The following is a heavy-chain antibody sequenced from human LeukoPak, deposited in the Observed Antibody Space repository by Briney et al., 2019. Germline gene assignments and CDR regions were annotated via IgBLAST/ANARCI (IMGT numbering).Heavy chain of an antibody. V-gene: IGHV1-8*01. D-gene: IGHD3-22*01. CDR1: GYTFTSYD. CDR2: MNPNSGNT. Sequence: ASVKVSCKASGYTFTSYDVNWVRQATGQGLEWMGWMNPNSGNTGYAQKFQGRVTMTRDTSISTAYMELSSLRSEDTAVYYCARMSYYDRRGDNWFDPWGQGNLVIVSS. J-gene: IGHJ5*02. CDR3: ARMSYYDRRGDNWFDP.